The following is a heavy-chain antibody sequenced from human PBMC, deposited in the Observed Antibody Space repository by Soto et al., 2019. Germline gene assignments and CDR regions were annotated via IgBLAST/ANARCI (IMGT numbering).Heavy chain of an antibody. D-gene: IGHD3-9*01. CDR2: MNPNSGNT. J-gene: IGHJ4*02. CDR1: GYTFTSYD. V-gene: IGHV1-8*01. CDR3: ARQYYDILTGYYNFDY. Sequence: ASVKVSCKASGYTFTSYDINWVRQATGQGLEWMGWMNPNSGNTGYAQKFQGRVTMTRNTSISTAYTELSSLRSEDTAVYYCARQYYDILTGYYNFDYWGQGTLVTVSS.